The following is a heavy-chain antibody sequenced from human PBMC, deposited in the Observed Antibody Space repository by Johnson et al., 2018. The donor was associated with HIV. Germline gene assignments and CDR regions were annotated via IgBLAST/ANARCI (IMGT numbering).Heavy chain of an antibody. CDR1: GFTFSSYA. CDR3: ARSVDAFDI. J-gene: IGHJ3*02. Sequence: QVQLVESGGGLVQPGGSLRLSCGVSGFTFSSYAMHWVRQAPGKGLEWVAVIYSGGSTYYADSVKGRFTISRDNAKNSLYLQMNSLRAEDTAVYYCARSVDAFDIWGQGTMVTVSS. V-gene: IGHV3-NL1*01. CDR2: IYSGGST.